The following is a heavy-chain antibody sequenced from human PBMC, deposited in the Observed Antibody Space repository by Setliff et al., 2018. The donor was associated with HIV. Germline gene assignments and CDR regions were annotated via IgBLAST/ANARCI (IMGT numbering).Heavy chain of an antibody. CDR1: GGSISGYY. V-gene: IGHV4-34*01. CDR2: INHSGST. J-gene: IGHJ4*02. Sequence: PSETLSLTCTVSGGSISGYYWSWIRQPPGKGLEWIGEINHSGSTNYNPSLKSRVTISVDTSKNQFSLKLSSVTAADTAVYYCARCSYLDWFDYFDSWGQGTLVTVSS. CDR3: ARCSYLDWFDYFDS. D-gene: IGHD3-9*01.